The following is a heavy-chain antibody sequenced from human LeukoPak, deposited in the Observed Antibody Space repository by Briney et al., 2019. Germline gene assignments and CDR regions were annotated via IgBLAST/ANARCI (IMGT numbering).Heavy chain of an antibody. CDR2: ISYDGSNK. Sequence: RSLRPSCAASGFTFSSYAMHWVRQAPGKGLEWVAVISYDGSNKYYADSVKGRFTISRDNSKNTLYLQMNSLRAEDTAVYYCARGWYDSSGYYPPRLFYYYYGMDVWGQGTTVTVSS. J-gene: IGHJ6*02. CDR1: GFTFSSYA. D-gene: IGHD3-22*01. CDR3: ARGWYDSSGYYPPRLFYYYYGMDV. V-gene: IGHV3-30*04.